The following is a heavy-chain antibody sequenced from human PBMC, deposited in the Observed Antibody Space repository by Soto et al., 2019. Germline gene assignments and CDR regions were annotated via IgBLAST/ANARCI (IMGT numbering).Heavy chain of an antibody. Sequence: GGSLRLSCAASGFIFSSYAMSWVRQAPGKGLEWVSAISGSGGSTYYADSVKGRFTISRDNSKNTLYLQMNSLRAEDTAVYYCARGDSNTWYLDYFDNWGQGALVTVSS. J-gene: IGHJ4*02. D-gene: IGHD6-13*01. V-gene: IGHV3-23*01. CDR3: ARGDSNTWYLDYFDN. CDR2: ISGSGGST. CDR1: GFIFSSYA.